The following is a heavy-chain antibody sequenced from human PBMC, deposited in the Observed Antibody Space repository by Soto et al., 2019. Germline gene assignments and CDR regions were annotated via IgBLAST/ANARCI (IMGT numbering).Heavy chain of an antibody. V-gene: IGHV3-66*01. CDR3: ASRIYCSGGSCYSDYYYYMDV. D-gene: IGHD2-15*01. Sequence: VQLVESGGGLVQPGGSLRLSYAASGFTVSSNYMSWVRQAPGKGLEWVSVIYSGGSTYYADSVKGRFTISRDNSKNTLYLQMNSLRAEDTAVYYCASRIYCSGGSCYSDYYYYMDVWGKGTTVTVSS. CDR2: IYSGGST. CDR1: GFTVSSNY. J-gene: IGHJ6*03.